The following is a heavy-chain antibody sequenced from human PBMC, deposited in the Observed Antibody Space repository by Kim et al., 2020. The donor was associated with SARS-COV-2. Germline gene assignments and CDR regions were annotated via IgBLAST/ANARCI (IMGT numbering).Heavy chain of an antibody. CDR3: ARGPREYYYGSGSYSLGGMDV. Sequence: SETLSLTCAVYGGSFSGYYWSWIRQPPGKGLEWIGEINHSGSTNYNPSLKSRVTISVDTSKNQFSLKLSSVTAADTAVYYCARGPREYYYGSGSYSLGGMDVWGQGTTVTVSS. V-gene: IGHV4-34*01. CDR2: INHSGST. J-gene: IGHJ6*02. D-gene: IGHD3-10*01. CDR1: GGSFSGYY.